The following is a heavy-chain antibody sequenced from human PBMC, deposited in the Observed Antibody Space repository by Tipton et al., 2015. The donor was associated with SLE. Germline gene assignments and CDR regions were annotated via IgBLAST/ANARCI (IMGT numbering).Heavy chain of an antibody. J-gene: IGHJ3*02. D-gene: IGHD3-3*01. V-gene: IGHV4-4*02. CDR1: GGSIDSVTW. CDR3: ARYGIRSGKDI. Sequence: TLSLTCAVSGGSIDSVTWWSWIRQPPGKGLEWIGEISDGGNTNYNPSLKSRLTLSIDLSNNQFSLKLSSVTAADTAVYYCARYGIRSGKDIWGQGTMVTVSS. CDR2: ISDGGNT.